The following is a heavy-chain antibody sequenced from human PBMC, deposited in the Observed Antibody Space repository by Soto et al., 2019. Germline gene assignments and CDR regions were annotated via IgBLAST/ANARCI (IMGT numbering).Heavy chain of an antibody. CDR1: DDSINSDKYY. V-gene: IGHV4-39*01. CDR2: IYYRGNA. CDR3: ARLEGLATISYYFDF. D-gene: IGHD3-9*01. Sequence: QLQLQESGPGLVKPSETLSLTCSVSDDSINSDKYYWGWIRQPPGKGLEWIGSIYYRGNAYYNPSLPTRVSIPPDKSKSLFSLKRNSVTAADSAVYFCARLEGLATISYYFDFWGPGALVTVSS. J-gene: IGHJ4*02.